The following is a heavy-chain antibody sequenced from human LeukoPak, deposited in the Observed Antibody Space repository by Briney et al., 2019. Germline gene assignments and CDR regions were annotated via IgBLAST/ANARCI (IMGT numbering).Heavy chain of an antibody. V-gene: IGHV3-30*02. CDR1: GFTLRSYA. CDR2: VRSDGINK. CDR3: AKDLSADAGALDY. D-gene: IGHD1-26*01. Sequence: GGSLRLSCAASGFTLRSYAMHWVRQAPGKGLEWVALVRSDGINKYYADSVKGRFTISRDNSRNTVFLQMNSLRAEDTAVYYCAKDLSADAGALDYWGQGSLVTVSS. J-gene: IGHJ4*02.